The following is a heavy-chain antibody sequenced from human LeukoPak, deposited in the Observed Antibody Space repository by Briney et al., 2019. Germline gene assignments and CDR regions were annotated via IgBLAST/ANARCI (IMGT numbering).Heavy chain of an antibody. J-gene: IGHJ6*02. CDR3: ARDRGYDFWSGYTVYGMDV. CDR2: INIDGSIT. CDR1: GLSSYW. V-gene: IGHV3-74*01. D-gene: IGHD3-3*01. Sequence: GGSLRLSCAASGLSSYWMHWVRQAPGKGLVWVSRINIDGSITSYADSVKGRFTISRDNAKNSLYLQMNSLRAEDTAVYYCARDRGYDFWSGYTVYGMDVWGQGTTVTVSS.